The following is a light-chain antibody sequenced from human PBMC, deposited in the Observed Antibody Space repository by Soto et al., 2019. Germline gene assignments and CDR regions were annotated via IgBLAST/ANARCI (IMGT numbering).Light chain of an antibody. CDR3: ATWDDNLNIWV. V-gene: IGLV2-8*01. CDR1: SSDVGGYNY. J-gene: IGLJ3*02. CDR2: EVS. Sequence: QSALTQPPSASGSPGQSVTISCTGTSSDVGGYNYVSWYQHHPGKAPKLMIYEVSKRPSGVPDRFSGSKSGNTASLTVSGLQAEDEADYFCATWDDNLNIWVFGAGTKLTVL.